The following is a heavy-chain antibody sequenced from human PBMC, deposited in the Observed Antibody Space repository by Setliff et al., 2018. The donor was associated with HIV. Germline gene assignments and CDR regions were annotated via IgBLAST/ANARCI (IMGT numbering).Heavy chain of an antibody. V-gene: IGHV1-8*02. CDR2: MNPNIGKT. CDR1: GYTFISYD. J-gene: IGHJ4*02. Sequence: ASVKVSCKASGYTFISYDITWVRQATGQGLEWMGWMNPNIGKTAYAQKFQGRVTMTRNTSISTAYMELSSLRSDDTAVYYCARGLPDCSGGNCYPYRFDYWGQGTLVTVSS. CDR3: ARGLPDCSGGNCYPYRFDY. D-gene: IGHD2-15*01.